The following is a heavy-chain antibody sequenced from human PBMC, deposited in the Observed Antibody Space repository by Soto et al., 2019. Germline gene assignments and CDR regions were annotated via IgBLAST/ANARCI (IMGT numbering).Heavy chain of an antibody. CDR1: GFTFSSYA. V-gene: IGHV3-23*01. J-gene: IGHJ4*02. D-gene: IGHD6-13*01. Sequence: GGSLRLSCAASGFTFSSYAMSWVRQVPGKGLEWVSAISGSGGSTYYADSVKGRFTISRDNSKNTLYLQMNSLRAEDTAVYYCAKDDSAAAGTGSSFDYWGQGTLVTVSS. CDR3: AKDDSAAAGTGSSFDY. CDR2: ISGSGGST.